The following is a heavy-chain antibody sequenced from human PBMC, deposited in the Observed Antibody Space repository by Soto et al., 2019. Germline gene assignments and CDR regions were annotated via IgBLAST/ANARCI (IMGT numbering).Heavy chain of an antibody. Sequence: GASVKVSCKASGYTFTSYGISWVRQAPGQGLEWMGWISAYNGNTNYAQKLQGRVTMTTDTSTSTAYMELRSLRSDDTAVYYCARDALLWFGELARFDPWGQGTLVTVPQ. V-gene: IGHV1-18*01. J-gene: IGHJ5*02. D-gene: IGHD3-10*01. CDR3: ARDALLWFGELARFDP. CDR2: ISAYNGNT. CDR1: GYTFTSYG.